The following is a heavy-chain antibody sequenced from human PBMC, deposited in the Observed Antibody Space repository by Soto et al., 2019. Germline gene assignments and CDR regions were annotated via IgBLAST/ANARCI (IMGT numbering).Heavy chain of an antibody. J-gene: IGHJ4*02. Sequence: SETLSLTCTVSGGSISSSSYYWGWIRQPPGKGLEWIGSIYYSGSTYYNPSLKSRVTISVDTSKNQFSLKLSSVTAADTAVYYRATTASYSSGCIGYWGQGTLVTVSS. D-gene: IGHD6-19*01. CDR1: GGSISSSSYY. CDR3: ATTASYSSGCIGY. V-gene: IGHV4-39*01. CDR2: IYYSGST.